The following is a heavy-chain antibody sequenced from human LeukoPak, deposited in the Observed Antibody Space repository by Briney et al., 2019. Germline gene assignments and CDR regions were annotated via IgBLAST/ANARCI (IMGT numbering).Heavy chain of an antibody. D-gene: IGHD3-22*01. V-gene: IGHV1-24*01. J-gene: IGHJ4*02. CDR3: ATDPRYYYDSSGYPGY. Sequence: ASVMVSCRVSGYTLTEVSMHWVRQAPGEGLEWMGGFDPMDGETIYAQKFQGRVTMTEDTSTDTAYMELSSLGSEDTAVYYCATDPRYYYDSSGYPGYWGQGTLVTVSS. CDR2: FDPMDGET. CDR1: GYTLTEVS.